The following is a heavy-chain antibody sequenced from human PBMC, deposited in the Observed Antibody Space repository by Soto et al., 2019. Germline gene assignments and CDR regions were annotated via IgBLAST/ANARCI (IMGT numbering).Heavy chain of an antibody. V-gene: IGHV3-23*01. J-gene: IGHJ4*02. CDR2: ISGSGGST. CDR1: GFTFSNAW. Sequence: PGGSLRLSCAASGFTFSNAWMSWVRQAPGKGLEWVSGISGSGGSTYYADSVKGRFTISRDNSKNTLFLQMNSLRAEDTAVYYCAKEGDSSGYYYSKDYWGQGTLVTVSS. CDR3: AKEGDSSGYYYSKDY. D-gene: IGHD3-22*01.